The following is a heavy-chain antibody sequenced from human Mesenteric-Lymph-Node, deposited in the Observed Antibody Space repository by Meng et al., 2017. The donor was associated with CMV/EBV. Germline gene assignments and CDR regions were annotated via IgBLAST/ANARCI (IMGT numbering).Heavy chain of an antibody. CDR2: IIPIFGTA. D-gene: IGHD2-15*01. CDR1: GGTFSSYA. CDR3: AIGTNRFDP. V-gene: IGHV1-69*05. Sequence: SVKVSCKASGGTFSSYAISWVRQAPGQGLEWMGGIIPIFGTANYAQKFQGRVTITTDESTTTTYMELSSLRSEDTAVYYGAIGTNRFDPWGQGTLVTVSS. J-gene: IGHJ5*02.